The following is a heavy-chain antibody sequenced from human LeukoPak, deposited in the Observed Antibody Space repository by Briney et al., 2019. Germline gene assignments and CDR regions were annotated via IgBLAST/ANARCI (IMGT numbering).Heavy chain of an antibody. CDR1: GFIFSSYG. J-gene: IGHJ2*01. D-gene: IGHD3-10*01. Sequence: PGGSLRLSCAPSGFIFSSYGMHWVRQAPGKGLEWVAFIRYDGSKKYYADSVKGRFTISRDNSKNTLYLQMNSLRAEDTAVYYCARDRMGAIMYFDVWGRGTLVTVSS. V-gene: IGHV3-30*02. CDR2: IRYDGSKK. CDR3: ARDRMGAIMYFDV.